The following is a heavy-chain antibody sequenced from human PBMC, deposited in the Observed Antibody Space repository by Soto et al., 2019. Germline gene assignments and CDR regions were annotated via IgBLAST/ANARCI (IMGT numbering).Heavy chain of an antibody. D-gene: IGHD3-10*01. J-gene: IGHJ4*02. V-gene: IGHV1-24*01. CDR2: FDPEDGET. CDR1: GYTLTELS. Sequence: ASVKVSCKVSGYTLTELSMHWERQAPGKGLEWMGGFDPEDGETIYAQKFQGRVTMTEDTSTDTAYMELSSLRSEDTAVYYCATRGGSGSYYRYYFDPWGQGTLVTVSS. CDR3: ATRGGSGSYYRYYFDP.